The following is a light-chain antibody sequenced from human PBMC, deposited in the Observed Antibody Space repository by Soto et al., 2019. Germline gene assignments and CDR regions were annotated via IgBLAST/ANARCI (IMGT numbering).Light chain of an antibody. J-gene: IGKJ1*01. CDR1: QSVSSSY. V-gene: IGKV3-20*01. CDR3: QQYGSSPWT. CDR2: GAS. Sequence: EIVLTQSPGTLSLSPGERATLSCRASQSVSSSYLAWYQQKPGQAPRHLIYGASSWATGIPDRFSGSGSGTDFTLTISRLEPEDFAVYYCQQYGSSPWTFGQGTKVEIK.